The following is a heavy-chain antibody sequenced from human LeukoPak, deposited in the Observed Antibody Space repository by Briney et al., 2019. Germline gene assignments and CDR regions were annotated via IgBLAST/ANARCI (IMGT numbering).Heavy chain of an antibody. D-gene: IGHD1-26*01. V-gene: IGHV3-30*18. Sequence: GSLEISWAASGFNFSKAWMNWGRQAPGKGMEGGEVISYDGSNKYYADSVNGRFTISRDNSKNTLYLQMNSLRAEDTAVYYCAKDMWELPAAGAFDYWGQGTLVTFSS. CDR3: AKDMWELPAAGAFDY. J-gene: IGHJ4*02. CDR2: ISYDGSNK. CDR1: GFNFSKAW.